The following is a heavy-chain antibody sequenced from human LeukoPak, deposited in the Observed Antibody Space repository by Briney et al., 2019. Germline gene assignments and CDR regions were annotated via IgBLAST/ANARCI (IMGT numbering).Heavy chain of an antibody. D-gene: IGHD1-26*01. Sequence: SETLSLTCAVYGGSFSGYYWSWIRQPPGKGLEWIGEINHSGSTNYNPSLKSRVTISVDTSKNQFSLKLSSVTAADTAVYYCARRSRRSIVGAATGNAFDIWGQGTMVTVSS. V-gene: IGHV4-34*01. CDR1: GGSFSGYY. J-gene: IGHJ3*02. CDR3: ARRSRRSIVGAATGNAFDI. CDR2: INHSGST.